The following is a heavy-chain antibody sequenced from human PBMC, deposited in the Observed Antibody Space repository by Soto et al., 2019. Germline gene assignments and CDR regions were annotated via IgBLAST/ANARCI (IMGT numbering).Heavy chain of an antibody. V-gene: IGHV3-13*01. J-gene: IGHJ6*02. D-gene: IGHD4-17*01. Sequence: GGSLRLSCAASGFTFSSYDMHWVRQATGKGLEWVSAIGTAGDTYYPGSVKGRFTISRENAKNSLYLQMNSLRAGDTAVYYCARDRRYSGDYYYYYYGMDVWGQGTTVTVSS. CDR1: GFTFSSYD. CDR2: IGTAGDT. CDR3: ARDRRYSGDYYYYYYGMDV.